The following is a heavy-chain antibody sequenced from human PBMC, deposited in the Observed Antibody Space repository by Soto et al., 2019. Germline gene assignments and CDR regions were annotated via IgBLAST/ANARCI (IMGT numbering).Heavy chain of an antibody. CDR3: ASFSIAATDPYGMDV. J-gene: IGHJ6*02. Sequence: QVQLVQSGAEVKKPGASVKVSCKASGYTFTSYGISWVRQAPGQGLEWMGWISAFNGNTNYAQKLQGRVTMTTDTSTSTAYMELRSLRSDDTAVYYCASFSIAATDPYGMDVWGQGTTVTVSS. CDR2: ISAFNGNT. V-gene: IGHV1-18*01. D-gene: IGHD6-13*01. CDR1: GYTFTSYG.